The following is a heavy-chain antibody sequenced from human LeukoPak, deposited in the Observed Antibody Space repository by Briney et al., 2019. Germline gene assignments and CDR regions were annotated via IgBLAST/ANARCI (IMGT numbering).Heavy chain of an antibody. CDR1: GFTFSSHG. D-gene: IGHD1-26*01. CDR3: AKDNVGATGTFDY. J-gene: IGHJ4*02. CDR2: ISGSGGST. Sequence: PGGSLRLSCAASGFTFSSHGMSWVRQAPGKGLEWVSAISGSGGSTYYADSVKGRFTISRDNSKNTLYLQMNSLRAEDTAVYYCAKDNVGATGTFDYWGQGTLVTVSS. V-gene: IGHV3-23*01.